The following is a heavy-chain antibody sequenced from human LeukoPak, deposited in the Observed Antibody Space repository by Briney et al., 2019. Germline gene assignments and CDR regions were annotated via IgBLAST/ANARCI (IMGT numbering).Heavy chain of an antibody. CDR2: IIPIFGTA. J-gene: IGHJ3*02. D-gene: IGHD3-3*01. CDR1: GGTFSSYA. CDR3: ARGDYDFWSGYYGHAFDI. V-gene: IGHV1-69*05. Sequence: ASVKVSCKASGGTFSSYAISWVRQAPGQGLEWMGGIIPIFGTANYAQKFQGRVTITTDESTSTAYMELSSLRSEDTAVYYCARGDYDFWSGYYGHAFDIWGQGTMVTVSS.